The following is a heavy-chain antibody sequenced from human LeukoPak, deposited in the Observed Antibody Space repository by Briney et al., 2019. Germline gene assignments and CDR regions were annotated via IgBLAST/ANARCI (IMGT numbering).Heavy chain of an antibody. D-gene: IGHD5-24*01. V-gene: IGHV1-18*04. Sequence: ASVKVSCKASGYTFTGYYMHWVRQAPGQGLEWMGWISTYNGNTNYAQKLQGRVTMTTDTSTSTAYMELRSLRSDDTAVYYCARGGLMAPDAFDIWGQGTMVTVSS. CDR3: ARGGLMAPDAFDI. CDR2: ISTYNGNT. J-gene: IGHJ3*02. CDR1: GYTFTGYY.